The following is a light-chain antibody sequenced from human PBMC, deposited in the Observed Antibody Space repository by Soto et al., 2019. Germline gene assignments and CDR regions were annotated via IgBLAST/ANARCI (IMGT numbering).Light chain of an antibody. J-gene: IGLJ1*01. CDR2: DVS. Sequence: QSALTQPASVSGSPGQSVTISCTGTSSDVGGYNYVSWYQQHPGKAPKPMIYDVSNRPSGVSNRFSGSKSGNTASLTISGLQAEDEADYYCSSYTSSSSGVFGTGTKLTVL. V-gene: IGLV2-14*01. CDR3: SSYTSSSSGV. CDR1: SSDVGGYNY.